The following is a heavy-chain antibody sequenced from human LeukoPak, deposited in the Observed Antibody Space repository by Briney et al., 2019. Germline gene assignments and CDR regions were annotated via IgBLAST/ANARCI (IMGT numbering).Heavy chain of an antibody. CDR3: ARGAAAGGGVDY. CDR1: GVSFSGYY. CDR2: INHSGAT. D-gene: IGHD6-13*01. V-gene: IGHV4-34*01. J-gene: IGHJ4*02. Sequence: PSETLSLTCAVYGVSFSGYYWSWIRQPPGKGLEWIGEINHSGATNYNPSLKSRVTVSVDTSNNQFSLKLTSVTAADTAVYYCARGAAAGGGVDYWGQGTLVTVSS.